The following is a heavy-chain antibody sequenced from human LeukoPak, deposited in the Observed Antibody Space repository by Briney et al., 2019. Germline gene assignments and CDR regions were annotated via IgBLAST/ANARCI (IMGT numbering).Heavy chain of an antibody. J-gene: IGHJ4*02. V-gene: IGHV3-7*01. CDR3: ARDYVWGSSESDY. D-gene: IGHD7-27*01. CDR2: INQDGSEK. Sequence: GGSLRLSCAASGFTFSSYSMNWVRQTPGKGLEWVGNINQDGSEKYYLDSVRGRFTISRDNAKNSLYLQMNSLRVEDTAIYYCARDYVWGSSESDYWGQGTLVTVSS. CDR1: GFTFSSYS.